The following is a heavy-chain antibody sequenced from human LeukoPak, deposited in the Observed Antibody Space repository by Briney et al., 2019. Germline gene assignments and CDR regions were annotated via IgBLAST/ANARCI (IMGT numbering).Heavy chain of an antibody. Sequence: SETLSLTCAVSGASISGSGYYLGWIRQPPGKGLEWIGNIYYTGNTYYNASLQSRVTISIDTSKDQFSLKLSSVTAADTAVYYCASPGRYGYSSSPYYFDYWGQGTLVTVSS. J-gene: IGHJ4*02. V-gene: IGHV4-39*01. CDR1: GASISGSGYY. CDR3: ASPGRYGYSSSPYYFDY. CDR2: IYYTGNT. D-gene: IGHD6-13*01.